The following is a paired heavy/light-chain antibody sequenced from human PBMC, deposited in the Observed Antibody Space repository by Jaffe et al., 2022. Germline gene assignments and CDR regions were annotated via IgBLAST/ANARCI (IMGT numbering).Light chain of an antibody. J-gene: IGKJ1*01. CDR2: DAS. Sequence: EIVLTQSPATLSLSPGERATLSCRASQSVSSYLAWYQQKPGQAPRLLIYDASNRATGIPARFSGSGSGTDFTLTISSLEPEDFAVYYCQQRSNWPPWTFGQGTKVEIK. CDR1: QSVSSY. V-gene: IGKV3-11*01. CDR3: QQRSNWPPWT.
Heavy chain of an antibody. CDR3: ARENAGIAAAAPYYYYYYMDV. J-gene: IGHJ6*03. D-gene: IGHD6-13*01. V-gene: IGHV3-48*01. CDR2: ISSSSSTI. Sequence: EVQLVESGGGLVQPGGSLRLSCAASGFTFSSYSMNWVRQAPGKGLEWVSYISSSSSTIYYADSVKGRFTISRDNAKNSLYLQMNSLRAEDTAVYYCARENAGIAAAAPYYYYYYMDVWGKGTTVTVSS. CDR1: GFTFSSYS.